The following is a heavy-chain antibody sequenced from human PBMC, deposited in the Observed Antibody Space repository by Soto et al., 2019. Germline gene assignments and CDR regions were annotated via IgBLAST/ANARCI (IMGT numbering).Heavy chain of an antibody. J-gene: IGHJ4*02. CDR2: VSHDGRNT. Sequence: VPLVESGGGVVQPGRSLRLSWAAAGFTVSDYAMHLVRQAPGKGLEWVAGVSHDGRNTHYADSVKGRFTISRDSSKNTVSLEMTSLRAEDTAVYYCAKGGRQWLFTSDFNYWGQGALVTVSS. V-gene: IGHV3-30*18. CDR3: AKGGRQWLFTSDFNY. CDR1: GFTVSDYA. D-gene: IGHD6-19*01.